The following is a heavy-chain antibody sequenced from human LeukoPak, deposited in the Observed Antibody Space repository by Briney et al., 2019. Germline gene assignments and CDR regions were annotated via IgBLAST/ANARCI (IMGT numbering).Heavy chain of an antibody. CDR2: INHSGST. J-gene: IGHJ4*02. CDR3: ARGPGLGSSTIPFDY. V-gene: IGHV4-34*01. CDR1: GGSFSGYY. Sequence: PSETLSLTFAVYGGSFSGYYWSWIGQPPGKGLEWIGEINHSGSTNYNPSLKSRVTISVDTSKNQLSLKLSSVTAADTAVYYCARGPGLGSSTIPFDYWGQGTLVTVSS. D-gene: IGHD2-2*01.